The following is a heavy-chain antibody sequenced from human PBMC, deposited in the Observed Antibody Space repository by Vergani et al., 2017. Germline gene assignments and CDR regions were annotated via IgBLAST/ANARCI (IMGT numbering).Heavy chain of an antibody. CDR2: INPNSGGP. CDR1: GYTFTGYY. D-gene: IGHD2-15*01. CDR3: ARGGKGYGSGSLRFDP. V-gene: IGHV1-2*02. J-gene: IGHJ5*02. Sequence: QVQLVQSGAEVKKPGASVKVSCKASGYTFTGYYMHWVRQASGQGLEWMGWINPNSGGPNYAQKFQGRVTMTRDTSISTAYMELCRWRSDDTAVYYCARGGKGYGSGSLRFDPWGQGTLVTVSS.